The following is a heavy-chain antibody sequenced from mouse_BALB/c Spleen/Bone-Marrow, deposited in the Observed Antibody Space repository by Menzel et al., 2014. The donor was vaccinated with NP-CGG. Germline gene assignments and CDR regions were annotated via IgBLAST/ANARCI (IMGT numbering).Heavy chain of an antibody. CDR3: ARLIYGSSYIVDF. V-gene: IGHV1S81*02. CDR2: INPSNGRT. J-gene: IGHJ4*01. D-gene: IGHD1-1*01. CDR1: CYTFTGYW. Sequence: VKLVESGTVLARPGASVKMSCKASCYTFTGYWMHWVKQRPGQGLEWIGEINPSNGRTNYNEKFKSMATLTVDKSSSTAYRQLSSLTSEDSAVFYCARLIYGSSYIVDFWGQGTSVTVSS.